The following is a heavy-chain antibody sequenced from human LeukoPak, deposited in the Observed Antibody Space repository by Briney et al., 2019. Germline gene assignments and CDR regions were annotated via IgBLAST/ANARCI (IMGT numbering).Heavy chain of an antibody. CDR1: GYTFTSYG. Sequence: GASVKVSCKASGYTFTSYGISWVRQAPGQGLEWMGWISAYNGNTNYAQKLQGRVTMTTDTSTSTAYMELRSLRSGDTAVYYCARPSFHCSSTSCYAGYGMDVWGQGTTVTVSS. J-gene: IGHJ6*02. D-gene: IGHD2-2*01. V-gene: IGHV1-18*01. CDR3: ARPSFHCSSTSCYAGYGMDV. CDR2: ISAYNGNT.